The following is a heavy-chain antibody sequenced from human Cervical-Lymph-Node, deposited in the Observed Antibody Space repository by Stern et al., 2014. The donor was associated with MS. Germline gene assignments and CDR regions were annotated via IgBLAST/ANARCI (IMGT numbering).Heavy chain of an antibody. D-gene: IGHD3-3*01. CDR2: VIPIFGSV. CDR1: GDTFNNYA. CDR3: ARDYDDNGMDV. V-gene: IGHV1-69*06. Sequence: QVQLVQSGAEVKKPGSSVTVSCEASGDTFNNYAISWVRQAPGQGLEWMGGVIPIFGSVHYAQKFQARVTISADTSTNTSYMELSSLRSDDTAVYYCARDYDDNGMDVWGQGTTITVSS. J-gene: IGHJ6*02.